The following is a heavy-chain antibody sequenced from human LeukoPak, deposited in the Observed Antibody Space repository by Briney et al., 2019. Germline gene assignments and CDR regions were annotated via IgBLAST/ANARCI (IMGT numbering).Heavy chain of an antibody. CDR1: GDSINSGGYY. CDR3: ATLGVGANFDY. Sequence: SETLSLTCTVSGDSINSGGYYWSWIRQHPGKGLEWIGYIYYSGSTYYNPSLKSRVTISLDTSKNQFSLKLSSVTAADTAVYYCATLGVGANFDYWGQGTLSPSPQ. CDR2: IYYSGST. J-gene: IGHJ4*02. D-gene: IGHD1-26*01. V-gene: IGHV4-31*03.